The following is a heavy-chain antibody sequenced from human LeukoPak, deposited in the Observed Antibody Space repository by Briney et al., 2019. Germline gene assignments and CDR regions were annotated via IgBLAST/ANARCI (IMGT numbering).Heavy chain of an antibody. CDR3: ARGAAEGWSYFDY. CDR2: IWYDGSNK. J-gene: IGHJ4*02. Sequence: GGSLRLSCAASGSIFSSYGMHWVRQAPGKGLEWVAVIWYDGSNKYYADSVKGRFTISRDNSKNTPYLQMNSLRAEDTAVYYCARGAAEGWSYFDYWGQGTLVTVSS. V-gene: IGHV3-33*01. D-gene: IGHD2-8*01. CDR1: GSIFSSYG.